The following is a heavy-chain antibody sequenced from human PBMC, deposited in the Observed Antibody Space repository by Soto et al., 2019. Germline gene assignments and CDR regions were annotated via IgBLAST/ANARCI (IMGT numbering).Heavy chain of an antibody. CDR2: IIPIFGTA. D-gene: IGHD1-26*01. CDR1: GGTFSSYA. CDR3: AREGVGATTPTSY. V-gene: IGHV1-69*13. Sequence: SVKVSCKASGGTFSSYAISWVRQAPGQGLEWMGGIIPIFGTANYAQKFQGRVTITADESTSTAYMELSSLRSEDTAVYYCAREGVGATTPTSYWGQGTLVNVSS. J-gene: IGHJ4*02.